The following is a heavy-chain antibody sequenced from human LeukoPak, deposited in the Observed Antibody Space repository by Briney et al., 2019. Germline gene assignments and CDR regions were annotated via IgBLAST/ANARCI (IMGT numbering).Heavy chain of an antibody. D-gene: IGHD6-13*01. CDR2: ISSNSATI. Sequence: GGSLRLSCAASGFTFSDYRMIWVRQAPGKGLDWVSYISSNSATIYYADSVKGRFTISRDNAKNSLYLQMNSLRAEDTAVYYCVRSQQLPNFYYFYMDVWAKGNTVTVSS. CDR1: GFTFSDYR. CDR3: VRSQQLPNFYYFYMDV. V-gene: IGHV3-48*01. J-gene: IGHJ6*03.